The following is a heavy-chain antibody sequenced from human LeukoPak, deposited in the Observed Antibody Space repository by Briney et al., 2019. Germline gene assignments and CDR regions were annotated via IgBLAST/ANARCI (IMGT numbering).Heavy chain of an antibody. V-gene: IGHV3-9*01. CDR1: GFTFDDYA. CDR2: ISWHSGSI. CDR3: AKAYQLHHDY. D-gene: IGHD2-2*01. J-gene: IGHJ4*02. Sequence: GRSLRLSCAASGFTFDDYAMHWVRQAPGKGLEWVSGISWHSGSIGYADSVKGRFTISRDNAKNSLYLQMNSLRAEDTALYYCAKAYQLHHDYWGQGTLVTVSS.